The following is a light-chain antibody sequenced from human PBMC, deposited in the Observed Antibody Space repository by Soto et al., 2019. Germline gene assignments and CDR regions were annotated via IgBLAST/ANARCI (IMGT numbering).Light chain of an antibody. CDR1: SIGGKS. J-gene: IGLJ1*01. CDR3: QVWDSTYDHYV. Sequence: SYELTQPPSVSVAPGQTAKITCGGNSIGGKSLHWYQQKPGQAPVLVVYDHGDRPSGIPERFSGSNSGNTATLTISRVEAGDEADYYCQVWDSTYDHYVFGTGTKVTVL. V-gene: IGLV3-21*02. CDR2: DHG.